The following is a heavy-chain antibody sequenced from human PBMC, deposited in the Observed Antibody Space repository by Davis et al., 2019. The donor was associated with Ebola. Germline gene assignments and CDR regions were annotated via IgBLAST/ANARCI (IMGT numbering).Heavy chain of an antibody. Sequence: MPSETLSLTCAVSGDSISSSNWWSWVRQPPGKGLEWIGEISQSGSTNYNPSLKSRVTISVDTSKNQFSLKLSSVTAADTAVYYCARESRGYSYGDRNYYYYGMDVWGQGTTVTVSS. CDR2: ISQSGST. V-gene: IGHV4-4*02. D-gene: IGHD5-18*01. J-gene: IGHJ6*02. CDR3: ARESRGYSYGDRNYYYYGMDV. CDR1: GDSISSSNW.